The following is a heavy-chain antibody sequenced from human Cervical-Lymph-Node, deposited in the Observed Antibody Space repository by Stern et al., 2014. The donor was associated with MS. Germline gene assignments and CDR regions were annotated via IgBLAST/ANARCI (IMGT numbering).Heavy chain of an antibody. J-gene: IGHJ4*02. D-gene: IGHD2-15*01. CDR1: GFSLTTSGMR. CDR3: ARIQWSIIDY. V-gene: IGHV2-70*04. CDR2: IDWNDEK. Sequence: QVTLKDSGPALVKPTQTLTLTCTFSGFSLTTSGMRLNWIRQPPGKALEWLARIDWNDEKFYNTSLKTRLTISRDTSHSQVFLTMTNMDPVDTATYYCARIQWSIIDYWGQGILVTVSS.